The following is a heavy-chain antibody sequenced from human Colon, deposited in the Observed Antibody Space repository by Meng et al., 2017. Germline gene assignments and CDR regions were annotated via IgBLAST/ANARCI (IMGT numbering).Heavy chain of an antibody. D-gene: IGHD1-1*01. CDR2: IYWDDDK. CDR3: ARKGALEPLDY. J-gene: IGHJ4*02. CDR1: GFSLSTRGVC. V-gene: IGHV2-5*02. Sequence: QITFKVSGPTLVKPTQTLTLTCIFSGFSLSTRGVCVGWIRQPPGKALEWLAVIYWDDDKRYSPSLKTRVTITKDTSKNQVVLTMTNMHPVDTATYYCARKGALEPLDYWGQGTLVTVSS.